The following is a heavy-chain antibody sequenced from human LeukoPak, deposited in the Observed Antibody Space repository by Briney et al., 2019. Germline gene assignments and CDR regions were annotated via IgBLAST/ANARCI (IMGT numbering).Heavy chain of an antibody. CDR1: GFTVSSNY. CDR3: VRDARGAAAADDAFDI. V-gene: IGHV3-53*01. D-gene: IGHD6-13*01. Sequence: GGSLRLSCAASGFTVSSNYMSWVRQAPGKGLEWVSVIYSGGSTYYADSVKGRFTISRDNSKNTLYLQMNSLRAEDTAVYYCVRDARGAAAADDAFDIWGQGTMVTVSS. CDR2: IYSGGST. J-gene: IGHJ3*02.